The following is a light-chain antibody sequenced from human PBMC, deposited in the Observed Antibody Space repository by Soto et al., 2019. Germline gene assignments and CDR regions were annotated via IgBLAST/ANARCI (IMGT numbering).Light chain of an antibody. CDR1: QDIRTY. J-gene: IGKJ1*01. Sequence: DVQVPQVHSSLSAPLEARVTLTCRASQDIRTYLGWYQQKPGKAPKRLIYAVSNLQGGVPSRFSGSGFGTEFTLTISSLQPEDFATYYCLQHYDYSWTFGQGTKVDIK. CDR2: AVS. V-gene: IGKV1-17*01. CDR3: LQHYDYSWT.